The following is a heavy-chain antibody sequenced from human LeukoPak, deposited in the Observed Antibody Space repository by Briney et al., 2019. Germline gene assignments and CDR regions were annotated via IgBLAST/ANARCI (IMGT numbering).Heavy chain of an antibody. CDR1: GYTFTVYY. Sequence: GASVKVSCKASGYTFTVYYMHWVRQAPGQGLEWMGWINPNSGGTNYAQKFQGRVTMTRDTSISTAYMELSSLKSDDTAMYYCAKIGSSHDFDYWGQGTLITVSS. V-gene: IGHV1-2*02. J-gene: IGHJ4*02. CDR3: AKIGSSHDFDY. CDR2: INPNSGGT. D-gene: IGHD1-26*01.